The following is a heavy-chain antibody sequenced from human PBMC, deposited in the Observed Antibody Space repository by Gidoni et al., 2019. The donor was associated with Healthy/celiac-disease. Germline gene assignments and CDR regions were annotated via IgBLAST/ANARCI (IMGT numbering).Heavy chain of an antibody. J-gene: IGHJ4*02. V-gene: IGHV1-46*01. D-gene: IGHD2-8*02. CDR2: INPSGGST. CDR3: ARSLRLGVVVYAYDY. Sequence: QVQLVQSGAEVKKPGASVKVPCKASGYTFTSYYMHWVRQAPGQGLEWMGIINPSGGSTSYAQKFQGRVTMTRDTSTSTVYMELSSLRSEDTAVYYCARSLRLGVVVYAYDYWGQGTLGTVSS. CDR1: GYTFTSYY.